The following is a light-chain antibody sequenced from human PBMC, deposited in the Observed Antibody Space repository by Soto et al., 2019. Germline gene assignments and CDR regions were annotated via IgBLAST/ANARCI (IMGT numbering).Light chain of an antibody. J-gene: IGKJ2*01. Sequence: IVLTQSPGTLSLSPGERATLSCRASQSVSSSYLAWYQQKPGQAPRLLIYGASTRATGIPDRFSGSGSGTDFTLTISRLEPEDFAVYYCQQYGRSPRTFGQGTNLEIK. CDR1: QSVSSSY. V-gene: IGKV3-20*01. CDR3: QQYGRSPRT. CDR2: GAS.